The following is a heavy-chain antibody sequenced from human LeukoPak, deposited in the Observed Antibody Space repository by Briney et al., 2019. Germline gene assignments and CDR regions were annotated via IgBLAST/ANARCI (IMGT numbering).Heavy chain of an antibody. CDR2: IYHSGST. J-gene: IGHJ6*03. V-gene: IGHV4-4*02. D-gene: IGHD1-1*01. Sequence: SETLSLTCAVSGGSISSSNWWSWVRQPPGKGLEWIGEIYHSGSTNYNPSLKSRVTISVDKSKNQFSLKLSSVTAADTAVYYCARGVVGYGYYYYYYMDVWGKGTTVTVSS. CDR1: GGSISSSNW. CDR3: ARGVVGYGYYYYYYMDV.